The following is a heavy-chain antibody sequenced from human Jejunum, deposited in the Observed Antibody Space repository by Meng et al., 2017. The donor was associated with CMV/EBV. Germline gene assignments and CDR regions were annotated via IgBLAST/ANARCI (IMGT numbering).Heavy chain of an antibody. D-gene: IGHD3-22*01. CDR1: DFSFGDYA. V-gene: IGHV3-30*04. CDR2: ISVAGTDA. Sequence: SDFSFGDYAMRGVHQPPGKGLECLAIISVAGTDAYYSDSVKGRFSISRDDSKNTLYLQMNSLTTEDTAIYYCAGDSNSYDIRGSLDSWGQGTLVTVSS. J-gene: IGHJ4*02. CDR3: AGDSNSYDIRGSLDS.